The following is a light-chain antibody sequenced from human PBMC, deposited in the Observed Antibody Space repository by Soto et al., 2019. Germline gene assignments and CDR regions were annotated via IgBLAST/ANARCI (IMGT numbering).Light chain of an antibody. CDR3: QKYGSAPPST. V-gene: IGKV3-20*01. CDR1: QSFTSGY. J-gene: IGKJ5*01. Sequence: EVVLTQSPGTLSLSPGERAILSCKASQSFTSGYLAWYQQKPGQAPRLLIYGASSRATGIPDRFSGGGPGTDFTLTISRLEPEDFAVYYFQKYGSAPPSTFGQGTRLEIK. CDR2: GAS.